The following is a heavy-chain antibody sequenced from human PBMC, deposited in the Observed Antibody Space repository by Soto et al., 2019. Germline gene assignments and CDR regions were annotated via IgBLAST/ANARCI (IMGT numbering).Heavy chain of an antibody. V-gene: IGHV5-51*01. Sequence: GASLKISCKGSGYSFTSYWIGWVRQMPGKGLEWMGIIYPGDSDTRYSPSFQGQVTISADKSISTAYLQWSSLKASDTAMYYCALCYGSGSYYYYGMDVWGQGTTVTVSS. CDR3: ALCYGSGSYYYYGMDV. CDR1: GYSFTSYW. D-gene: IGHD3-10*01. CDR2: IYPGDSDT. J-gene: IGHJ6*02.